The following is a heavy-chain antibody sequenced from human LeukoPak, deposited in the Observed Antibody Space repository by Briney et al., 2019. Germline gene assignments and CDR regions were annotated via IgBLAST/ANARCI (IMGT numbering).Heavy chain of an antibody. D-gene: IGHD6-19*01. CDR3: AKDILVIAVAGTGFDY. CDR1: GFTFSSYW. Sequence: GGSLRLSCAASGFTFSSYWMSWVRQAPGKGLEWVANIKQDGSEKYYADSVKGRFTISRDNAKNSLYLQMNSLRAEDTALYYCAKDILVIAVAGTGFDYWGQGTLVTVSS. J-gene: IGHJ4*02. V-gene: IGHV3-7*03. CDR2: IKQDGSEK.